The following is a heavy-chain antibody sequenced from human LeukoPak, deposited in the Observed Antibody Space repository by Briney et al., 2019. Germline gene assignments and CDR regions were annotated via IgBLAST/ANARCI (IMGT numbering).Heavy chain of an antibody. CDR2: IIPIFGTA. D-gene: IGHD4-17*01. CDR1: GGTFSGYT. J-gene: IGHJ4*02. Sequence: AVKVSCKASGGTFSGYTITWVRQAPVQGLEWMGGIIPIFGTANYAQKFQGRVTITADESTSTAYMELSSLRSEDTAVYYCARAKNRFYGEFDYWGQGTLVTVSS. CDR3: ARAKNRFYGEFDY. V-gene: IGHV1-69*13.